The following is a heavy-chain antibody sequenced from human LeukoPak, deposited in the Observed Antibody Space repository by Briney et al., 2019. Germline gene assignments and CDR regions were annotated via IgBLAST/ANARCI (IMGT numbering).Heavy chain of an antibody. D-gene: IGHD5-18*01. V-gene: IGHV3-48*04. Sequence: GGSLRLSCAASGFTFSSYSMNWVRQAPEKGLEWVSYISSSSSTIYYADSVKGRFTISRDNAKNSLYLQMNSLRAEDTAVYYCARDLRGYSYGFDYWGQGTLVTVSS. CDR2: ISSSSSTI. CDR3: ARDLRGYSYGFDY. CDR1: GFTFSSYS. J-gene: IGHJ4*02.